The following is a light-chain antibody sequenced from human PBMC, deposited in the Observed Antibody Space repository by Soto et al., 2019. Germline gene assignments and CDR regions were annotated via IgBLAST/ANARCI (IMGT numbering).Light chain of an antibody. CDR2: AAS. Sequence: DIQMTQSPSSVSASVGDRVTITCRASQAISTWLAWYQQKPGKAPKLLIYAASNLQTGVPSRFSGSVSGTDFTLTISSLQPEDFETYYCQQANSFPRTFGQGTKVEIK. J-gene: IGKJ1*01. CDR3: QQANSFPRT. V-gene: IGKV1D-12*01. CDR1: QAISTW.